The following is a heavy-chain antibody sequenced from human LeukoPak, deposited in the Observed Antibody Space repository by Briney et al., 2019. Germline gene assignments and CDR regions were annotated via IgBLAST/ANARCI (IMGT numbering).Heavy chain of an antibody. CDR3: ARPYRSGWSGSFDY. V-gene: IGHV4-59*01. Sequence: SETLSLTCTVSGGSISSYYWSWIRQPPGKGLEWIGNIHYSGSTKYYPSLKSRVTILVDTSRNQLSLRMSSVTAADTVVYYCARPYRSGWSGSFDYWGQGTLVTVSS. D-gene: IGHD6-19*01. CDR2: IHYSGST. J-gene: IGHJ4*02. CDR1: GGSISSYY.